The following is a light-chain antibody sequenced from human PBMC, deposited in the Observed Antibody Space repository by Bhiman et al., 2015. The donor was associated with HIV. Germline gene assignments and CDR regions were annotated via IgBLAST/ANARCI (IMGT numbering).Light chain of an antibody. CDR3: SSYTTSNTYV. V-gene: IGLV2-14*03. Sequence: QSALTQPASVSGSPGQSISISCTGTSSDVGGYNYVSWYQQHPGKAPKLMIYDVTNRPSGVSNRFSGSKSGNTALLTISGLQADDEADYYCSSYTTSNTYVFGAGTKVTVL. CDR2: DVT. CDR1: SSDVGGYNY. J-gene: IGLJ1*01.